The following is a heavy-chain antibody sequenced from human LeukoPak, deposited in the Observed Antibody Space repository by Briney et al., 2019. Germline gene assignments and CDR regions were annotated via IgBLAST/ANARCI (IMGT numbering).Heavy chain of an antibody. CDR1: GGSFSGYY. CDR2: INHSGST. V-gene: IGHV4-34*01. J-gene: IGHJ4*02. Sequence: SETLSLTCAVYGGSFSGYYWSWIRQPPGKGLEWIGEINHSGSTNYNPSLKSRVTISVDTSKNQFSLKLSSVTAADTAVYYCARVGSEYYYDSSGYYTRPTNFDYWGQGTLVTVSS. CDR3: ARVGSEYYYDSSGYYTRPTNFDY. D-gene: IGHD3-22*01.